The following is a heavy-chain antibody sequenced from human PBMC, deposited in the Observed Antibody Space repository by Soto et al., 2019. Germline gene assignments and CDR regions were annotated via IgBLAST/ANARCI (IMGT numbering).Heavy chain of an antibody. J-gene: IGHJ4*02. CDR2: IIPIFGTA. V-gene: IGHV1-69*13. CDR1: GGTFSSYS. D-gene: IGHD3-22*01. Sequence: SVKVSCKASGGTFSSYSISWVRHAPGQGLEWMGGIIPIFGTANYAQKFQGRVTITADESTSTAYMELSSLRSEDTAVYYCATGPASAYYYDSSGLLAPFDYWGQGTLVTVSS. CDR3: ATGPASAYYYDSSGLLAPFDY.